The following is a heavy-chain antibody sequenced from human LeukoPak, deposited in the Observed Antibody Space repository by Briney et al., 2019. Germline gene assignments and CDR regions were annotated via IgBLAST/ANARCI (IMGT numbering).Heavy chain of an antibody. D-gene: IGHD3-22*01. CDR2: IIPILGIA. CDR1: GGTFGSYA. CDR3: ARDPGYYDSSGYYYVYYYFDY. J-gene: IGHJ4*02. Sequence: GASVKVSCKASGGTFGSYAISWVRQAPGQGLEWMGRIIPILGIANYAQKFQGRVTITADKSTSTAYMELSSPRSEDTAVYYCARDPGYYDSSGYYYVYYYFDYWGQGTLVTVSS. V-gene: IGHV1-69*04.